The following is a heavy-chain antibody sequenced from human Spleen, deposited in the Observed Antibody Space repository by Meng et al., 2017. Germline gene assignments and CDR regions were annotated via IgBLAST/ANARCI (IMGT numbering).Heavy chain of an antibody. CDR2: INDDGSAT. CDR3: ARGPRIAAEGAFDH. J-gene: IGHJ4*02. V-gene: IGHV3-74*01. CDR1: GFTFSAYN. D-gene: IGHD6-13*01. Sequence: GESLKISCAASGFTFSAYNMHWVRQAPGKGLVWVSRINDDGSATTYTDSVKGRFAISRDNARDTLYLQMDSLRAEDTAIYYCARGPRIAAEGAFDHWGQGILVTVSS.